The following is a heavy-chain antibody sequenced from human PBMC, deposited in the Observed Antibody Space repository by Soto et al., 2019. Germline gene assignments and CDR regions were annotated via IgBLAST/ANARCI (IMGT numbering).Heavy chain of an antibody. CDR1: GFTVINYG. CDR2: ISAYNGHT. D-gene: IGHD6-6*01. J-gene: IGHJ5*02. V-gene: IGHV1-18*04. Sequence: VASEKVSCKASGFTVINYGISWVRQTPGQGLEWVAWISAYNGHTNYAEKVQGRVTMTTYTSTSTAYMELRSLRSDDTAVYCCAYSAGPSTEAAQTWFDPWGQGTLVTVSS. CDR3: AYSAGPSTEAAQTWFDP.